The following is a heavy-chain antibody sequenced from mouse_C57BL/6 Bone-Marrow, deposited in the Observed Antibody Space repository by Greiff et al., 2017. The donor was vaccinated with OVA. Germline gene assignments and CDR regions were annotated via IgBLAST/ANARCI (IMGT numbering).Heavy chain of an antibody. CDR2: INPSNGGT. CDR3: ARGRRNYGYFDV. CDR1: GYTFTSYW. J-gene: IGHJ1*03. V-gene: IGHV1-53*01. Sequence: QVQLQQPGTELVKPGASVKLSCKASGYTFTSYWMPWVKQRPGQGLEWIGNINPSNGGTNYNEKFKSKATLTVDKSSSTASMQLSSLTSEDSAVYYCARGRRNYGYFDVWGTGTTVTVSS.